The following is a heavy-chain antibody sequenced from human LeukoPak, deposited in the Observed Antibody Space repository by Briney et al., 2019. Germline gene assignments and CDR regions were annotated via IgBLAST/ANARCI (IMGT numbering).Heavy chain of an antibody. J-gene: IGHJ4*02. CDR3: ARGHYDSSGYFPYYFEY. CDR2: IYSSGST. CDR1: GDTINSGGYF. D-gene: IGHD3-22*01. Sequence: PSQTLSLTCSVSGDTINSGGYFWTWIRQLPGKGLEWIGYIYSSGSTFYNPSLNSRVIISLDTFKNQFSLVLHSVTAADTAVYYCARGHYDSSGYFPYYFEYWGQGTLVTVSS. V-gene: IGHV4-31*03.